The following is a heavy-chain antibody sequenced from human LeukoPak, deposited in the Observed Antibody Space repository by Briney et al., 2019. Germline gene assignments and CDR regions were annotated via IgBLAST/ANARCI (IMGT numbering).Heavy chain of an antibody. V-gene: IGHV4-59*12. CDR3: ARGGRYSSSWHVDYYYGMDV. J-gene: IGHJ6*02. Sequence: SETLSLTCTVSGGSISNYYWSWIRQPPGKGLEWIGHVYYSGSTNYNPSLNSRVTISLDTSKNQFSLKLSSVTAADTAVYYCARGGRYSSSWHVDYYYGMDVWGQGTTVTVSS. CDR2: VYYSGST. D-gene: IGHD6-13*01. CDR1: GGSISNYY.